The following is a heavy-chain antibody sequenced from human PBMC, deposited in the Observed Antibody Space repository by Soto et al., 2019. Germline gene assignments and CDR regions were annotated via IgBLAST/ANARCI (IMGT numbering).Heavy chain of an antibody. Sequence: EVQLLESGGGLVQPGGSLRLSCAASGFKFSNSAMTWVRQAPGKGLECVSAISGRGDSTYYADSVKGRFTISRDNSKNTLYLQINALGAEDTDGYYCVKHPVVWGSIWDFDLWGRGTLVIVSS. J-gene: IGHJ2*01. D-gene: IGHD7-27*01. V-gene: IGHV3-23*01. CDR1: GFKFSNSA. CDR3: VKHPVVWGSIWDFDL. CDR2: ISGRGDST.